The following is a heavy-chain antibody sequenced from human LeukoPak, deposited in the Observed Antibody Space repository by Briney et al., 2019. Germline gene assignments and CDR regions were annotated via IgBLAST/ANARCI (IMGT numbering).Heavy chain of an antibody. CDR3: ASHVLRYFDWSLSPSDY. D-gene: IGHD3-9*01. Sequence: GGSLRLSCAASGFTFSSYAMHWVRQAPGKGLEWVAVISYDGSNKYYADSVKGRFTISRDNSKNTLYLQMNSLRAEDTAVYYCASHVLRYFDWSLSPSDYWGQGTLVTVSS. J-gene: IGHJ4*02. CDR2: ISYDGSNK. V-gene: IGHV3-30*04. CDR1: GFTFSSYA.